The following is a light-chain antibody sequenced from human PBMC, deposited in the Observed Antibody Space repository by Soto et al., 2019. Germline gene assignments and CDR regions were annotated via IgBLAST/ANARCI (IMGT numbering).Light chain of an antibody. CDR2: DVT. CDR3: SSYTASSTLV. V-gene: IGLV2-14*01. J-gene: IGLJ2*01. Sequence: QSALTQPASVSGSPGQSITISCTGTSSDVGDYKSVSWYQQHPGKAPKLMIYDVTNRPSGVSNRFSGSKSGNTASLTISGLQAEDEADYYCSSYTASSTLVFGGGTKVTVL. CDR1: SSDVGDYKS.